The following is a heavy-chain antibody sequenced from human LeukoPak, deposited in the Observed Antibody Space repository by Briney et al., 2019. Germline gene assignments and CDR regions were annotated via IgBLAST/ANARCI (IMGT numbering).Heavy chain of an antibody. CDR3: AHRITGLFDY. D-gene: IGHD1-20*01. CDR1: GFSLSTSGVG. J-gene: IGHJ4*02. CDR2: IYWDDDK. V-gene: IGHV2-5*02. Sequence: SGPTLVKPTQTLTLTCTFSGFSLSTSGVGVGWIRQPPGKALEWLALIYWDDDKRYNSSLKSRLTITKDTSKNQVVLTMTNMGPVDTATYYCAHRITGLFDYWGQGTLVTVSS.